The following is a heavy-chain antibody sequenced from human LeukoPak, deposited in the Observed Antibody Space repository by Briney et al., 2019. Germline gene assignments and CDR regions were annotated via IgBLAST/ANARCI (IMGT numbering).Heavy chain of an antibody. CDR1: GGTFSSYA. D-gene: IGHD2-15*01. Sequence: ASVKVSCKASGGTFSSYAISWVRQAPRQGLEWMGGIIPIFGTANYAQKFQGRVTITADESTSTAYMELSSLRSEDTAVYYCARDQVVGATLDYYYGMDVWGQGTTVTVSS. CDR2: IIPIFGTA. V-gene: IGHV1-69*13. J-gene: IGHJ6*02. CDR3: ARDQVVGATLDYYYGMDV.